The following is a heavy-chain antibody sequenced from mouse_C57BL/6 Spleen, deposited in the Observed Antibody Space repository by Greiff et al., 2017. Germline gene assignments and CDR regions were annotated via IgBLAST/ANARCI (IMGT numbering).Heavy chain of an antibody. D-gene: IGHD1-1*01. Sequence: LQQSGGGLVQPGGSMKLSCAASGFTFSDAWMDWVRQSPEKGLEWVAEIRNKANNHATYYAESVKGRFTISRDDSKSSVYLQMNSLRAEDTGIYYCTKTTVVARYFDVWGTGTTVTVSS. V-gene: IGHV6-6*01. CDR2: IRNKANNHAT. CDR1: GFTFSDAW. J-gene: IGHJ1*03. CDR3: TKTTVVARYFDV.